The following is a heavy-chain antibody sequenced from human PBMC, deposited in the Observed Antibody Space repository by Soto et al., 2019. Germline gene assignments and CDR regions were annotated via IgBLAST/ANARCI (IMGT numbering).Heavy chain of an antibody. V-gene: IGHV4-30-2*01. D-gene: IGHD2-15*01. J-gene: IGHJ3*02. CDR3: TRNYCSGGSCPVDI. Sequence: PSESLSLTCAVSGGSICSGGYSWSWIRQPPGKGLEWIGYIYHSGSTYYNPSLKSRVTISVDRSKNQFYLKLSSVTAEDTAVYYCTRNYCSGGSCPVDIRGQGTMVTVSS. CDR2: IYHSGST. CDR1: GGSICSGGYS.